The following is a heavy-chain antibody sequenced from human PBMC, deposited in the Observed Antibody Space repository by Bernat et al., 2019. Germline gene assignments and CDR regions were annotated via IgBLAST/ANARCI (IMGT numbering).Heavy chain of an antibody. CDR3: SKDRVSGWPIDVGDFDD. J-gene: IGHJ4*02. V-gene: IGHV3-30*02. D-gene: IGHD6-19*01. Sequence: QVQLVESGGGVVQPGGSLRLSCAASGFTFSSYGMHWVRQAPGKGLEWVAFIRYDGSNKYYADSVKGRFTISRDNSKNTLYLQMNSLRAEDTAVYYCSKDRVSGWPIDVGDFDDWGQGTLVTVSS. CDR1: GFTFSSYG. CDR2: IRYDGSNK.